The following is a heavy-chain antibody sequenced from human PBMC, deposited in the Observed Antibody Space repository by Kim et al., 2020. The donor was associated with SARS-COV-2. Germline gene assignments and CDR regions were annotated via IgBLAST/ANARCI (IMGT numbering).Heavy chain of an antibody. D-gene: IGHD6-6*01. Sequence: ASVKVSCKASGYTFTTYGITWVRQAPGQGLEWMGWISAYNGNTNYAQKLQGRVTMTTDTPTSTAYMELRSLRSDDTAVYYCASSPTEYSSSFLNYWGQGTLVTVSS. CDR2: ISAYNGNT. V-gene: IGHV1-18*01. CDR1: GYTFTTYG. J-gene: IGHJ4*02. CDR3: ASSPTEYSSSFLNY.